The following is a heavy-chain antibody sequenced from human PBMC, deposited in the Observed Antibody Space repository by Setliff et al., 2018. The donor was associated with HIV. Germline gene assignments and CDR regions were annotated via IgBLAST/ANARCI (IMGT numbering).Heavy chain of an antibody. CDR3: ASAPLYFYDGSGYLKY. CDR2: IYHGGTT. V-gene: IGHV4-38-2*01. Sequence: ETLSLTCAVSGYSISSGYYWAWIRQPPGKGLEWIGSIYHGGTTYYNPSRKSRSTISEDTSKNQFSLSLSSVTAADTAVYFCASAPLYFYDGSGYLKYWGQGSQVTVSS. CDR1: GYSISSGYY. D-gene: IGHD3-22*01. J-gene: IGHJ4*02.